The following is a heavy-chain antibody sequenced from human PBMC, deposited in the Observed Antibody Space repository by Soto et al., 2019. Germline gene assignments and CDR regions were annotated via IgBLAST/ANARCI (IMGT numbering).Heavy chain of an antibody. CDR3: AGQYYYDSSGYLS. D-gene: IGHD3-22*01. CDR2: IYYSGST. J-gene: IGHJ5*02. CDR1: GGSISSGGYY. V-gene: IGHV4-31*03. Sequence: PSETLSLTCTVSGGSISSGGYYWSWIRQHPGKGLEWIGYIYYSGSTYYNPSLKSRVTISVDTSKNQFSLKLSSVTAADMAVYYCAGQYYYDSSGYLSWGQGTLVTVSS.